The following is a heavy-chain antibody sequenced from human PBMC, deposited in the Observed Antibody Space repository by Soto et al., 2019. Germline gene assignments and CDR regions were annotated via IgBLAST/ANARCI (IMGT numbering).Heavy chain of an antibody. D-gene: IGHD4-17*01. Sequence: AGGSLRLSCAASGFTFSSYSMNWVRQAPGKGLEWVSSISSSSSYIYYADSVKGRFTISRDNAKNSLYLQMNSLRAEDTAVYYCARDGYGVDYYYYMDVWGKGTTVTVSS. V-gene: IGHV3-21*01. J-gene: IGHJ6*03. CDR1: GFTFSSYS. CDR3: ARDGYGVDYYYYMDV. CDR2: ISSSSSYI.